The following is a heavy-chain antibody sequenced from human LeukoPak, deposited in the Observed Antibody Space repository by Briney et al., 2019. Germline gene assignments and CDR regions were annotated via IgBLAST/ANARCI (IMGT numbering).Heavy chain of an antibody. CDR2: IYTSGST. J-gene: IGHJ6*02. Sequence: SETLSLTCTVSGGSISSYYWSWIRQPAGKGLEWIGRIYTSGSTNYNPSLKSRVTMSVDTSKNQFSLKLSSVTAADTAVYYCARDLRYDILTGYSLYYYGMDVWGQGTTVTVSS. D-gene: IGHD3-9*01. CDR3: ARDLRYDILTGYSLYYYGMDV. V-gene: IGHV4-4*07. CDR1: GGSISSYY.